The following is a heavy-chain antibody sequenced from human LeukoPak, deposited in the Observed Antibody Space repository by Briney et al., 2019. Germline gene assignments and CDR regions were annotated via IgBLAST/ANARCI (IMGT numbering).Heavy chain of an antibody. V-gene: IGHV3-53*01. CDR3: AKGSAVIRPYYFDY. Sequence: GGSLRLSCAASGFTVSSNYMSWVRQAPGKGLEWVSVIYSGGSTYYADSVKGRFTISRDNSNNTLYLQMNSLRADDTAEYYCAKGSAVIRPYYFDYWGQGTLVIVSS. CDR1: GFTVSSNY. D-gene: IGHD6-13*01. J-gene: IGHJ4*02. CDR2: IYSGGST.